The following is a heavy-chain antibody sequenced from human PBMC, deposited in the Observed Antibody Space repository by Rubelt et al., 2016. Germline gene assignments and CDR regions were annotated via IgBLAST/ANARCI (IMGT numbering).Heavy chain of an antibody. Sequence: QITLKASCPTLVKPTQTLTLTCAFSGFSLSSSAVGVVWIRQPPGKALEWLALIYWNDDKRYSTSLMSMLTITKDTSKNQVVLTITNMDPVDTATYYCAHSRAARFLDYWGQGTLVTVSS. V-gene: IGHV2-5*01. D-gene: IGHD6-6*01. CDR3: AHSRAARFLDY. J-gene: IGHJ4*02. CDR1: GFSLSSSAVG. CDR2: IYWNDDK.